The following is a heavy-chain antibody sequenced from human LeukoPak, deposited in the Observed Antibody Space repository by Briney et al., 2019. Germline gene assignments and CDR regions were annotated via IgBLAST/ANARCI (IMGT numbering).Heavy chain of an antibody. D-gene: IGHD3-10*01. CDR1: GFTFSSYG. Sequence: PGRSLRLSCAASGFTFSSYGMHWVRQAPGKGLEWVAVIWYDGSNKYYADSAKGRFTISRDNSKNTLYLQMNSLRAEDTAVYYCARDLPYYYGSGSPDFDYWGQGTLVTVSS. CDR3: ARDLPYYYGSGSPDFDY. V-gene: IGHV3-33*01. CDR2: IWYDGSNK. J-gene: IGHJ4*02.